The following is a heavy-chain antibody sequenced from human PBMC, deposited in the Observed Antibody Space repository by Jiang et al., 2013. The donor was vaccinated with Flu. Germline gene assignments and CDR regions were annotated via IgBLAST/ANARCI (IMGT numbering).Heavy chain of an antibody. CDR3: ARAMTVSGTYDY. CDR2: TYYRSQWFN. D-gene: IGHD6-19*01. CDR1: GDSVSGHNVG. Sequence: QTLSLTCAISGDSVSGHNVGWHWLRQSPSRGLEWQGRTYYRSQWFNDYPVSVQSRITINPDTSKNQFSLHLNSVTPEDTAVYYCARAMTVSGTYDYWGQGTLVSGLL. J-gene: IGHJ4*02. V-gene: IGHV6-1*01.